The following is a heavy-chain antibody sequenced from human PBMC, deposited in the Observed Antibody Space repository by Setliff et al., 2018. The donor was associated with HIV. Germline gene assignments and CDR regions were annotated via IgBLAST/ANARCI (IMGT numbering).Heavy chain of an antibody. V-gene: IGHV4-38-2*02. J-gene: IGHJ4*02. D-gene: IGHD2-15*01. Sequence: PSETLSLTCTVSGYSISSGYYWGWIRQPPGKGLEWIGSMYHGGSTYYNPSLKSRVTISLDTSKNQFSLKLSSVTVADTAVYYCASEDCGGGSCRPDNWGQGTLVTVSS. CDR1: GYSISSGYY. CDR3: ASEDCGGGSCRPDN. CDR2: MYHGGST.